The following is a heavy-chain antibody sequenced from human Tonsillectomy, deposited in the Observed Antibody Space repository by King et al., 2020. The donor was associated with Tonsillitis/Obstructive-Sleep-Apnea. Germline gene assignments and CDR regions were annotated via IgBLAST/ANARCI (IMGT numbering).Heavy chain of an antibody. CDR1: GFTFTSSA. CDR3: ARVSGYCGGGSCYSGAFDI. V-gene: IGHV3-30*04. Sequence: VQLVESGGGVVQPGRSLRLSCAASGFTFTSSAMHWVRQAPGKGLEWVAVISYDGHNKYYADSVKGRFTISRDNSKNTLYLQMNSLRAEDTAVFYCARVSGYCGGGSCYSGAFDIWGQGTMVTVSS. D-gene: IGHD2-15*01. J-gene: IGHJ3*02. CDR2: ISYDGHNK.